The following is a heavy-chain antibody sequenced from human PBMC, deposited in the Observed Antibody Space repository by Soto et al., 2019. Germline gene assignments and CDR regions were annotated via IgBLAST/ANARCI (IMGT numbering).Heavy chain of an antibody. D-gene: IGHD3-10*01. CDR2: INAGNGNT. J-gene: IGHJ5*01. V-gene: IGHV1-3*01. CDR1: GYTFTSYA. Sequence: QVQLVQSGAEVKKPGASVKVSCKASGYTFTSYAMHWVRQAPGQRLEWMGWINAGNGNTKYSQEFQGRVTITRDTSASTAYMELSSLRSEDTAVYYCARYGGALGWFDPWGQGTLVTVSS. CDR3: ARYGGALGWFDP.